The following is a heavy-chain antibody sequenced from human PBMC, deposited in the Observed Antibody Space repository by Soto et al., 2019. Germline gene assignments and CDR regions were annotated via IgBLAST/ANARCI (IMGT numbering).Heavy chain of an antibody. V-gene: IGHV4-30-2*03. Sequence: PSETLSLTCTVSGDTISTGGYSWAWIRQPPGKALEWIGHTYHSGNPYYNPSLKSRVTISVDTSKNQFSLKLSSVTAADTAVYYCARHQSHSSSYVDPWGQGPRSPSP. CDR1: GDTISTGGYS. D-gene: IGHD6-13*01. CDR2: TYHSGNP. J-gene: IGHJ5*02. CDR3: ARHQSHSSSYVDP.